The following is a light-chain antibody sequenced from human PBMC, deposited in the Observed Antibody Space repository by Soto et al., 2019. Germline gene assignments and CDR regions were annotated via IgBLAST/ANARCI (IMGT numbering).Light chain of an antibody. V-gene: IGKV3-20*01. CDR1: QSLNSNF. J-gene: IGKJ2*01. CDR2: AAS. CDR3: QQYDTSPPRYT. Sequence: EIVLTQSPGTLSLSPGESATLSCRASQSLNSNFLAWYQQRPGQAPRLLVYAASSRATGFPDRFSGNASGTVFTLTISRLEPEDFAVYYCQQYDTSPPRYTFGQGTKLEIK.